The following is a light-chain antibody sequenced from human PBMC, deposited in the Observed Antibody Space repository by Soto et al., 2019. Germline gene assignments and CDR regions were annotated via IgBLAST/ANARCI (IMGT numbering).Light chain of an antibody. CDR3: QHYDNLPFT. J-gene: IGKJ3*01. V-gene: IGKV1-33*01. CDR2: DAS. Sequence: DIQMTQSPSSLSASVGDRVTITCQASQDISNYLNWYQQKPGKAPKLLIYDASNLETGVPSRFSGSGSGTDFTFTISSLQPEDGATYYCQHYDNLPFTFGPGTKVDIK. CDR1: QDISNY.